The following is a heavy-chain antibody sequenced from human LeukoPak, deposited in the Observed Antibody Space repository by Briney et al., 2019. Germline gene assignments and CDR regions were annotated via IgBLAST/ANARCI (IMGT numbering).Heavy chain of an antibody. CDR1: GYSFTSYW. V-gene: IGHV5-51*01. CDR2: IYPGDSDT. D-gene: IGHD5-12*01. CDR3: ARTITPEGSSPFDP. Sequence: GESLKISCRGSGYSFTSYWIGWVRQMPGKGLEWMGIIYPGDSDTRYSPSFQGQVTISADKSINTAYLQWSSLKASDTAMYYCARTITPEGSSPFDPWGQGTLVTVSS. J-gene: IGHJ5*02.